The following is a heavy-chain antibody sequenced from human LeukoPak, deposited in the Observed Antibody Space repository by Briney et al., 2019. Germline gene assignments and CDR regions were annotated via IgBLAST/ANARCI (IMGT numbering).Heavy chain of an antibody. J-gene: IGHJ4*02. V-gene: IGHV3-30*18. D-gene: IGHD3-9*01. CDR3: AKSAWSNYDKVDY. Sequence: GGSLRLSCAASGFTFSNAWMSWVRQAPGKGLEWVAVISYDGSDKYYADSVKGRFTISRDNSKNTLYLQMNSLRAEDTAVYYCAKSAWSNYDKVDYWGQGTLVTVSS. CDR2: ISYDGSDK. CDR1: GFTFSNAW.